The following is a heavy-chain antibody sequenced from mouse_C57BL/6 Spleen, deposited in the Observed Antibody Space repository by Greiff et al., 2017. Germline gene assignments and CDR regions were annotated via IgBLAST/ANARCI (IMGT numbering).Heavy chain of an antibody. CDR2: IRSKSNNYAT. Sequence: EVMLVESGGGLVQPKGSLKLSCAASGFSFNTYAMNWVRQAPGKGLEWVARIRSKSNNYATYYADSVKDRFTISRDDSESMLYLQMNNLKTEDTAMYYCVRQKYDYEFDYWGQGTTLTVSS. CDR3: VRQKYDYEFDY. CDR1: GFSFNTYA. J-gene: IGHJ2*01. D-gene: IGHD2-4*01. V-gene: IGHV10-1*01.